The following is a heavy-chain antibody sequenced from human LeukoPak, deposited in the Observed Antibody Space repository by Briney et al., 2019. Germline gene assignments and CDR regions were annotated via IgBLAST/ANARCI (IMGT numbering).Heavy chain of an antibody. CDR1: GFTFSNYA. CDR3: ARLPYSNNWPECFQH. D-gene: IGHD6-13*01. Sequence: GGSLRLSCAASGFTFSNYAMHWVRQAPGQGLEWVGVLSYDGSIKYYTDSVKGRFTISRDNSKNTLYLQMNSLRAEDTAVYYCARLPYSNNWPECFQHWGQGTLVTVFS. CDR2: LSYDGSIK. J-gene: IGHJ1*01. V-gene: IGHV3-30-3*01.